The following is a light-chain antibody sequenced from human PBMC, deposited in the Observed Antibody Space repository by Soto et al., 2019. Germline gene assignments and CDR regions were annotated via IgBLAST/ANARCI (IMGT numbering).Light chain of an antibody. Sequence: DIQMTQSPSSLSAAIGDRITISCRSSQSISNYLNWYQQTPGKAPKVLIHAASSLQSGVPSRFTGGGSGTDFTLTIDSVQPEDYATYFCQQSYSVPLTFGGGTRLEIK. CDR3: QQSYSVPLT. CDR2: AAS. J-gene: IGKJ5*01. CDR1: QSISNY. V-gene: IGKV1-39*01.